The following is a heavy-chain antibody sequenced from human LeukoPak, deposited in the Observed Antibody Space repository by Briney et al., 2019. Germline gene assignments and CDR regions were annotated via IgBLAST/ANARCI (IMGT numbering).Heavy chain of an antibody. D-gene: IGHD2-2*03. CDR3: ARGKHGSTIDAFDI. Sequence: GGSLRLSCAASGFTFSGYSMNWVRQAPGKGLEWVSSISSSSSYIYYADSVKGRFTISRDNAKNSLYLQMNSLRAEDTAVYYCARGKHGSTIDAFDIWGQGTMVTVSS. V-gene: IGHV3-21*01. J-gene: IGHJ3*02. CDR1: GFTFSGYS. CDR2: ISSSSSYI.